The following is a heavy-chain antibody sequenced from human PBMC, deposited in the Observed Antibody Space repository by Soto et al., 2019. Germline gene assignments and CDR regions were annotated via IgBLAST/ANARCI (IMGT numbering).Heavy chain of an antibody. V-gene: IGHV1-18*01. CDR2: ISAYNCNT. J-gene: IGHJ6*02. Sequence: QVQLVQSGAEVKKPGASVKVSCKASGYTFTSYGISWVRQAPGQWLEWMGWISAYNCNTNYAQKLQGRVTMTTDTSTSTAYMELRRLRSDDTAVYYCARDRGAYGMDVWGQGTTVTVSS. CDR3: ARDRGAYGMDV. CDR1: GYTFTSYG.